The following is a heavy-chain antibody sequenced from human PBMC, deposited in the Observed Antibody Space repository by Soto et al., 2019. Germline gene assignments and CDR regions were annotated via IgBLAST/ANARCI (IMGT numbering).Heavy chain of an antibody. CDR2: IWYDGSNK. CDR1: GFTFSSYG. CDR3: ARETTFFGVVIYAFDI. D-gene: IGHD3-3*01. Sequence: QVQLVESGGGMVQPGRSLRLSCAASGFTFSSYGMHWVRQAPGKGLEWVAVIWYDGSNKYYADSVKGRFTISRDNSKNTLYLQMNSLRAEDTAVYYCARETTFFGVVIYAFDIWGQGTMVTVSS. J-gene: IGHJ3*02. V-gene: IGHV3-33*01.